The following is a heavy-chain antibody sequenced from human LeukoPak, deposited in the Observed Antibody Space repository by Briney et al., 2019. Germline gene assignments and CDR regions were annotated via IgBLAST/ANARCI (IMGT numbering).Heavy chain of an antibody. Sequence: ASVTVSCKASGYTFIDYYMHWMRQAPGQGPEWMGWINPNTGGTNFAQKFQGRVIMTRDTSISTAYMELRSLTSDDTAVYYCASIVQRTAAAAFDIWGQGTMVTVSS. CDR1: GYTFIDYY. CDR3: ASIVQRTAAAAFDI. D-gene: IGHD2-21*01. J-gene: IGHJ3*02. V-gene: IGHV1-2*02. CDR2: INPNTGGT.